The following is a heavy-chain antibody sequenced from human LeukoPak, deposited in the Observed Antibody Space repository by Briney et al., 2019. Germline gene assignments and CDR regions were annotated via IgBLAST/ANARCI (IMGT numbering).Heavy chain of an antibody. J-gene: IGHJ4*02. CDR1: GFSFSNYA. CDR2: ISGSGGST. Sequence: GASLRLSCAASGFSFSNYAMSWVRQAPGKGLEWVSAISGSGGSTYYADFVKGRFTISRDNSMNTLYLQMNSLRAEDTAVYYCAKDGESRGYSSGWYDYWGQGTLITVSS. CDR3: AKDGESRGYSSGWYDY. D-gene: IGHD6-19*01. V-gene: IGHV3-23*01.